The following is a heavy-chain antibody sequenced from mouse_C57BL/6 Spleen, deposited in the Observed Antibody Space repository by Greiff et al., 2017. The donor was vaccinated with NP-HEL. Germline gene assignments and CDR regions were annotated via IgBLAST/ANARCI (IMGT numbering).Heavy chain of an antibody. D-gene: IGHD1-1*01. Sequence: VKLMESGPELVKPGASVKISCKASGYAFSSSWMNWVKQRPGKGLEWIGRIYPGDGDTNYNGKFKGKATLTADKSSSTAYMQLSSLTSEDSAVYFCARRYGSSSYYAMDYWGQGTSVTVSS. J-gene: IGHJ4*01. CDR1: GYAFSSSW. V-gene: IGHV1-82*01. CDR3: ARRYGSSSYYAMDY. CDR2: IYPGDGDT.